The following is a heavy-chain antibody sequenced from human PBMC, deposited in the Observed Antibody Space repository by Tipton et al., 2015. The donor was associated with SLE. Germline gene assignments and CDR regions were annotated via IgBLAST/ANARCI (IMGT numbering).Heavy chain of an antibody. CDR3: ARGGSSSPLYYYYYGMDV. V-gene: IGHV4-59*12. D-gene: IGHD6-6*01. J-gene: IGHJ6*02. Sequence: LRLSCTVSGGSISSYYWSWIRQPPGKGLEWIGYIYYSGSTNYNPSLKSRVTISVDTSKNQFSLKLSSVTAADTAVYYCARGGSSSPLYYYYYGMDVWGQGTTVTVSS. CDR1: GGSISSYY. CDR2: IYYSGST.